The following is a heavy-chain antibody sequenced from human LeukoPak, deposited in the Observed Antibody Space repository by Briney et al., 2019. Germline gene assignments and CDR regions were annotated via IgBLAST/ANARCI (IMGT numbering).Heavy chain of an antibody. CDR1: GGSFSGYY. V-gene: IGHV4-34*01. Sequence: SETLSLTCAVYGGSFSGYYWSWIRQPPGKGLEWIGEINHSGSTNYNPSLTSRVTISVDTSKNQFSLKLSSVTAADTAVYYCATNRWGITMVRGVSLDYWGQGTLVTVSS. J-gene: IGHJ4*02. CDR3: ATNRWGITMVRGVSLDY. CDR2: INHSGST. D-gene: IGHD3-10*01.